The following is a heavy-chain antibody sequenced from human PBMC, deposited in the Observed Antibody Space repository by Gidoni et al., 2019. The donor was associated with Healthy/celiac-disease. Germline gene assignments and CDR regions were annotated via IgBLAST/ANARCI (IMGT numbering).Heavy chain of an antibody. V-gene: IGHV3-30*18. D-gene: IGHD3-3*01. J-gene: IGHJ5*02. CDR1: GFTFSSYG. CDR3: AKLDPKNLYYDFWSGYYMESMASKYWFDP. Sequence: QVQLVESGGGVVQPGRSLRLSCAASGFTFSSYGMHWVRQAPGKGLEWVAVISYDGSNKYYADSVKGRFTISRDNSKNTLYLQMNSLRAEDTAVYYCAKLDPKNLYYDFWSGYYMESMASKYWFDPWGQGTLVTVSS. CDR2: ISYDGSNK.